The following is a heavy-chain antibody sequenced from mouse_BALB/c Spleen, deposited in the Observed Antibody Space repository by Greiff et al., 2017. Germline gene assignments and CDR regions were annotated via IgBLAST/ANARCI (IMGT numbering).Heavy chain of an antibody. J-gene: IGHJ1*01. V-gene: IGHV5-6*01. D-gene: IGHD1-1*01. Sequence: EVQLVESGGDLVKPGGSLKLSCAASGFTFSSYGMSWVRQTPDKRLEWVATISSGGSYTYYPDSVKGRFTISRDNAKNTLYLQMSSLKSEDTAMYYCARPYYYGRDWYFDVWGAGTTVTVSS. CDR2: ISSGGSYT. CDR3: ARPYYYGRDWYFDV. CDR1: GFTFSSYG.